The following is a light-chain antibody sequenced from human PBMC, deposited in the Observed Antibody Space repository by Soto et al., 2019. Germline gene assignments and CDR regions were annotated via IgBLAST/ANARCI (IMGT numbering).Light chain of an antibody. CDR3: QQYDSSPYT. CDR2: AAS. CDR1: QSVSSTY. J-gene: IGKJ2*01. Sequence: EIVLTQSPGTLSLSPGERATLSCRASQSVSSTYFAWYQQKPGQAPRLLIYAASSRETGIPDTFSGSGSGTDFTLTISRLEPEDCAVYYCQQYDSSPYTFGQGTKLEIK. V-gene: IGKV3-20*01.